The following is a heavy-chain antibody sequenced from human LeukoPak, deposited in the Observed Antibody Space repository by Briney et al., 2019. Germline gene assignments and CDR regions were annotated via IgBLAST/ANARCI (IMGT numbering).Heavy chain of an antibody. CDR2: ISAYNGNT. Sequence: GASVKVSCKASGYTFTSYGISWVRQAPGQGLEWMGWISAYNGNTNYAQKLQGRVTMTTDTSTSTAYMELRSLRSDDTAVYYCASSTIFGVVVDAFDIWGQGTMVTVSS. J-gene: IGHJ3*02. CDR3: ASSTIFGVVVDAFDI. D-gene: IGHD3-3*01. CDR1: GYTFTSYG. V-gene: IGHV1-18*01.